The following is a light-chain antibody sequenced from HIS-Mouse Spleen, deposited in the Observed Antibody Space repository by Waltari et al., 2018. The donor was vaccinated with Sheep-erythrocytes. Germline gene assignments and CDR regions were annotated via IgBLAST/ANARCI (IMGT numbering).Light chain of an antibody. CDR1: SSDVGGYNY. CDR2: DFS. V-gene: IGLV2-11*01. CDR3: CSYAGSYNHV. Sequence: SLSPGERATLSCTGTSSDVGGYNYVSWYQQHPGKAPKLMIYDFSKRPSGVPDRFSGSKSGNTASLTISGLQAEDEADYYCCSYAGSYNHVFATGTKVTVL. J-gene: IGLJ1*01.